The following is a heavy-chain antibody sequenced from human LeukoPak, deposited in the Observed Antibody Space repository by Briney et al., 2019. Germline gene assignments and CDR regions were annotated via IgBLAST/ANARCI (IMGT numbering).Heavy chain of an antibody. J-gene: IGHJ5*02. CDR1: GGSISSYY. Sequence: PSETLSLTCTVSGGSISSYYWSWIRQPPGKGLEWIGYIYYSGSTNYNPSLKSRVTISVDTSKNQFSLKLSSVTAADTAVYYCARDESPWRSYLHWFDPWGQGTLVTVSS. CDR3: ARDESPWRSYLHWFDP. V-gene: IGHV4-59*12. CDR2: IYYSGST. D-gene: IGHD1-26*01.